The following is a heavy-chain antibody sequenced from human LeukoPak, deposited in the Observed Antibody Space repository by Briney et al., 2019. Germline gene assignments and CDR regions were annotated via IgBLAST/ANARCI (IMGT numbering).Heavy chain of an antibody. D-gene: IGHD6-6*01. CDR1: GGSISSYY. J-gene: IGHJ6*03. CDR3: ARKAARTRHYYYYYMDV. Sequence: SETLSLTCTVSGGSISSYYWSWIRQPPGKGLEWIGYIYYSGSTNYNPSLKSRVTISVDTSKNQFSPKLSSVTAADTAVYYCARKAARTRHYYYYYMDVWGKGTTVTVSS. V-gene: IGHV4-59*01. CDR2: IYYSGST.